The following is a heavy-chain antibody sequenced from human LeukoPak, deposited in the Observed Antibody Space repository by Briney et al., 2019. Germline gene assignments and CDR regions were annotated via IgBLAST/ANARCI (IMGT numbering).Heavy chain of an antibody. V-gene: IGHV4-30-4*01. CDR2: IYYSGST. CDR3: ARDPRDGYNGAYHYYYGMDV. D-gene: IGHD5-24*01. CDR1: GGSISSGDYY. Sequence: PSETLSLTCTVSGGSISSGDYYWSWIRQPPGKGLEWIGYIYYSGSTYYNPSLKSRVTISVDTSKNQFSLKLSSVTAADTAVYYCARDPRDGYNGAYHYYYGMDVWGQGTTVTVSS. J-gene: IGHJ6*02.